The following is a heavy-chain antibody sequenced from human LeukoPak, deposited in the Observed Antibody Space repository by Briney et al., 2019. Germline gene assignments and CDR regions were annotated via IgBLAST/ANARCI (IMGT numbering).Heavy chain of an antibody. J-gene: IGHJ6*04. CDR2: IYYSGST. D-gene: IGHD3-16*01. CDR1: GGSISSSSYY. CDR3: ARLTFYGMDV. V-gene: IGHV4-39*01. Sequence: SETLSLTCTVSGGSISSSSYYWGWIRQPPGKGLEWIGSIYYSGSTYYNPSLKSRVTISVDTSKNQFSLKLSSVTAADTAVYYCARLTFYGMDVWGKGTTVTVSS.